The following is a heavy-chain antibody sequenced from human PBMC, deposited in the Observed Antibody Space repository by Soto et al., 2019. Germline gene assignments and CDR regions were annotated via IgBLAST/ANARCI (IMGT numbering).Heavy chain of an antibody. CDR3: ARRGSEVTTGGGALDM. CDR1: RFRFSDYT. J-gene: IGHJ3*02. CDR2: ISIISTYI. D-gene: IGHD4-17*01. Sequence: EVVLVESGGGLVKPGGSLRLSCLASRFRFSDYTMTWVRQAPGKGLEWVSSISIISTYIYYGDSVKGRFTITRDNAKNSLYLQMNSLRVDDTAVYYCARRGSEVTTGGGALDMWGQGTMVTVSS. V-gene: IGHV3-21*01.